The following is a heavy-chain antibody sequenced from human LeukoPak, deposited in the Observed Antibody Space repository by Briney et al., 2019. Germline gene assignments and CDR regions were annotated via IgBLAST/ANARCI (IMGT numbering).Heavy chain of an antibody. J-gene: IGHJ4*02. CDR3: ARGLRDYVDY. CDR1: GYTFTSYY. CDR2: INPSSGST. Sequence: ASVKVSCKASGYTFTSYYMHWVRQAPGQGLEWMGIINPSSGSTTYAQKFQGRVTMTRGTSTSTVYMELSSLRSEDTAVYYCARGLRDYVDYWGQGTLVTVSS. V-gene: IGHV1-46*01.